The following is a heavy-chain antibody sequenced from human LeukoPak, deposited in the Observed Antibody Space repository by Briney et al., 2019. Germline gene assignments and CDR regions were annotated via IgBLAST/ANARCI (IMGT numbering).Heavy chain of an antibody. D-gene: IGHD1-26*01. V-gene: IGHV1-2*02. Sequence: ASVKVSCKASGYTFTGYYMHWVRQAPGQGLKWMGWINPNSGGTNYAQKFQGRVTMTRDTSISTAYMELSRLRSDDTAVYYCARDGSGSYYWGQIDYWGQGTLVTVSS. CDR2: INPNSGGT. J-gene: IGHJ4*02. CDR3: ARDGSGSYYWGQIDY. CDR1: GYTFTGYY.